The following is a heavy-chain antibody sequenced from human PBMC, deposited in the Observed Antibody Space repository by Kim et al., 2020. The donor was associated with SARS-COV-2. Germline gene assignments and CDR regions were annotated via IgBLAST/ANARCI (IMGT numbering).Heavy chain of an antibody. V-gene: IGHV3-30*18. CDR2: ISYDGSNK. Sequence: GGSLRLSCAASGFTFSSYGMHWVRQAPGKGLEWVAVISYDGSNKYYADSVKGRFTISRDNSKNTLYLQMNSLRAEDTAVYYCAKGQGDIVVVPAAPWPPYYYYGMDVWGQGTTVTVSS. J-gene: IGHJ6*02. CDR3: AKGQGDIVVVPAAPWPPYYYYGMDV. D-gene: IGHD2-2*01. CDR1: GFTFSSYG.